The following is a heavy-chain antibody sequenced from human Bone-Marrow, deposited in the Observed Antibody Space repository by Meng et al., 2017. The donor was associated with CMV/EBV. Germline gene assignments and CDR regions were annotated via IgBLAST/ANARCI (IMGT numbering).Heavy chain of an antibody. J-gene: IGHJ3*02. V-gene: IGHV3-15*01. CDR3: TTDSSGYYNDAFDI. Sequence: GFTFSNAWMSWIRQAPGKGLEWVGRIKSKTDGGTTDYAAPVKGRFTISRDDSKNTLYLQMNSLKTEDTAVYYCTTDSSGYYNDAFDIWGQGKMVTVSS. D-gene: IGHD3-22*01. CDR1: GFTFSNAW. CDR2: IKSKTDGGTT.